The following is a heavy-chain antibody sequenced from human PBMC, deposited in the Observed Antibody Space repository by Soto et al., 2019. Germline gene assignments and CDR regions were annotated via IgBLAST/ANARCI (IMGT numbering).Heavy chain of an antibody. Sequence: VVSLLLSCAASGFTFRHYSMHWVRQAPGKGLEWVAYISTSSSPRYYADSVKGRFTISRDNDRRSIYLEMSSLRDEDTAIYYCAREALAYMNSVRHQAAGGKGTRVVVS. V-gene: IGHV3-48*02. CDR2: ISTSSSPR. J-gene: IGHJ4*02. CDR3: AREALAYMNSVRHQAA. CDR1: GFTFRHYS. D-gene: IGHD2-21*01.